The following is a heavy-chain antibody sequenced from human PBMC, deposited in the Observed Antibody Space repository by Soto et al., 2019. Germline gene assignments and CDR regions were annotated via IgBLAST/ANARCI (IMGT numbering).Heavy chain of an antibody. Sequence: QVQLVESGGGVVQPGRSLRLSCAASGFTFSSYGMHWVRQAPGKGLEWEAVISYDGSNKYYADSVKGRFTISRDNSKNTLYLQMNSLRAEDTAVYYCAKVLGMDVWGQGTTVTVSS. CDR1: GFTFSSYG. V-gene: IGHV3-30*18. CDR2: ISYDGSNK. CDR3: AKVLGMDV. J-gene: IGHJ6*02.